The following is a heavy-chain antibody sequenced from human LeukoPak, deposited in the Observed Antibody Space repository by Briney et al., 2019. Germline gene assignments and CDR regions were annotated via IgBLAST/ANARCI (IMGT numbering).Heavy chain of an antibody. V-gene: IGHV3-23*01. CDR3: AKEQGLLWFGELCDY. D-gene: IGHD3-10*01. Sequence: GGSLRLSCAASGFTFSSYGMSWARQAPGKGLEWVSAISGSGGSTYYADSVKGRFTISRDNSKNTLYLQMNSLRAADTAVYYCAKEQGLLWFGELCDYWGQGTLVTVSS. J-gene: IGHJ4*02. CDR1: GFTFSSYG. CDR2: ISGSGGST.